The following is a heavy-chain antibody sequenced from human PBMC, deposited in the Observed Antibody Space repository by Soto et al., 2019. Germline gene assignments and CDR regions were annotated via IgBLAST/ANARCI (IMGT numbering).Heavy chain of an antibody. D-gene: IGHD1-20*01. V-gene: IGHV3-30*18. CDR2: ISYDGSNK. Sequence: PGGSLRLSCAASGFTFSIYGMHLVRQSPGKGLEWVAVISYDGSNKYYADSVKGRFTISRDNSKNTLYLQMNSLRAEDTAVYYCAKDQPINGTSSDYWGQGNMVTVSS. J-gene: IGHJ4*02. CDR3: AKDQPINGTSSDY. CDR1: GFTFSIYG.